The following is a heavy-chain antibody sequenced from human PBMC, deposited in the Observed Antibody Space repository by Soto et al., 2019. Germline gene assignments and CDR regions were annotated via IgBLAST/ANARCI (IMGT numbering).Heavy chain of an antibody. D-gene: IGHD1-26*01. J-gene: IGHJ4*02. CDR1: GGSFSDYI. CDR3: ARGLISGSHYSGGWYYFDS. CDR2: INHSGSA. Sequence: QVQLQQSGAGLLKPSETLSLTCDVYGGSFSDYIWTWIRQTPGKGLQLIGQINHSGSANYNPSLKSPVTISVHTSSSQFSLELSSVTAADTAVYYCARGLISGSHYSGGWYYFDSWGQGTQVTVSS. V-gene: IGHV4-34*01.